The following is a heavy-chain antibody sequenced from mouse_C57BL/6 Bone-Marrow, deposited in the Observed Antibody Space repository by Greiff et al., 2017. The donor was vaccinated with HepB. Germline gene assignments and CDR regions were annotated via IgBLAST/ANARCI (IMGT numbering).Heavy chain of an antibody. CDR3: ASRYYGYAMDY. Sequence: VQGVESGPGLVQPSQCLSITCTVSGFSLTSYGVHWVRQSPGKGLEWLGVIWSGGSTDYNAAFISRLSISKDNSKSQVFFKMNSLQADDTAIYYCASRYYGYAMDYWGQGTSVTVSS. CDR2: IWSGGST. D-gene: IGHD1-1*01. J-gene: IGHJ4*01. CDR1: GFSLTSYG. V-gene: IGHV2-2*01.